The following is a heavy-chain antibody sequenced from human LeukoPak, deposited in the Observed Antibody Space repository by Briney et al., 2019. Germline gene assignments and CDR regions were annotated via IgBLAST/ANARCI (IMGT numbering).Heavy chain of an antibody. J-gene: IGHJ1*01. D-gene: IGHD4-23*01. CDR1: GGSISSYY. Sequence: SETLSLTCTVSGGSISSYYWSWIRQPPGKGLEWIGYIYYSGSTNYNPSLKSRVTISVDTSKNQFSLKLSSVTAADTAVYYCARGTVVPPNVEYFQHWGQGTLVTVSS. V-gene: IGHV4-59*08. CDR2: IYYSGST. CDR3: ARGTVVPPNVEYFQH.